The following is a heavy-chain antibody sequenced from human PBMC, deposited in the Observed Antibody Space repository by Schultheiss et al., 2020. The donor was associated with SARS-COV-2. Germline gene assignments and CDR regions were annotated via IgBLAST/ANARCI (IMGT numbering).Heavy chain of an antibody. Sequence: GGSLRLSCAASGFIFSRYAMTWVRQAPEKGLEWVSAISGSGLKTYYADSVRGRFRSSRDNARNTTSLQMNSLKVEDTAIYYCAKGRVLPADQPHYFESWGQGTLVTVSS. V-gene: IGHV3-23*01. CDR1: GFIFSRYA. CDR3: AKGRVLPADQPHYFES. D-gene: IGHD2-2*01. CDR2: ISGSGLKT. J-gene: IGHJ4*02.